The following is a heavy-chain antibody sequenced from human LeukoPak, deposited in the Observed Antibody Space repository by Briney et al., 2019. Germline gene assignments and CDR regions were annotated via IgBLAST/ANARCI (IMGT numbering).Heavy chain of an antibody. CDR3: ARHRKDIVVVPAARPLGYYYYYMDV. J-gene: IGHJ6*03. CDR1: GYSISNGYY. CDR2: IYHSGST. Sequence: SETLSLTCTVSGYSISNGYYWGWIRQPPGKGLEWVGSIYHSGSTYYNPSLKSRVTISVDTSKNQFSLKLSSVTAADTAVYYCARHRKDIVVVPAARPLGYYYYYMDVWGKGTTVTVSS. V-gene: IGHV4-38-2*02. D-gene: IGHD2-2*01.